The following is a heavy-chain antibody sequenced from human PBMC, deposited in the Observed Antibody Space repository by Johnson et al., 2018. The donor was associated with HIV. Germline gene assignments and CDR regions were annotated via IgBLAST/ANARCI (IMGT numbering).Heavy chain of an antibody. V-gene: IGHV3-15*01. CDR2: IKSKTDGGTI. J-gene: IGHJ3*02. CDR3: ARDREIVGAQTAFDI. CDR1: GFTFSNAW. D-gene: IGHD1-26*01. Sequence: VQLVESGGGLVKPGGSLRLSCAASGFTFSNAWMSWVRQAPGKGLEWVGRIKSKTDGGTISYTDCVKGRFTISRDNSKNTLYLRMNSLRAEDTAVYYCARDREIVGAQTAFDIWGQGTMVTVSS.